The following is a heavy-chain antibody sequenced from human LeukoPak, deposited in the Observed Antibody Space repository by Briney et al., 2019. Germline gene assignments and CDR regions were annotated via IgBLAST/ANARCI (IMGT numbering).Heavy chain of an antibody. CDR1: GYTFTSYY. Sequence: GASVKVSCKASGYTFTSYYMHWVRQAPGQGLEWMGIINPSGGSTSYAQKFQGRVTMTRDTSASTAYMELSSLRSEDTAVYYCAGPNNSKQTLYYYYGMDVWGQGTTVTVSS. CDR3: AGPNNSKQTLYYYYGMDV. D-gene: IGHD1/OR15-1a*01. J-gene: IGHJ6*02. CDR2: INPSGGST. V-gene: IGHV1-46*01.